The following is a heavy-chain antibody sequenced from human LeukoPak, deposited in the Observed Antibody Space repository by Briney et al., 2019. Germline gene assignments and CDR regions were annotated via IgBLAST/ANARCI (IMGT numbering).Heavy chain of an antibody. CDR2: ISGSGGST. V-gene: IGHV3-23*01. Sequence: HPGGSLRLSCAASGFTFSSYAMSWVRRAPGKGLEWVSAISGSGGSTYYADSVKGRFTISRDNSKNTLYLQMNSLRAEDTAVYYCAKVREYSSSWHGYYMDVWGKRTTVTVSS. J-gene: IGHJ6*03. CDR3: AKVREYSSSWHGYYMDV. CDR1: GFTFSSYA. D-gene: IGHD6-13*01.